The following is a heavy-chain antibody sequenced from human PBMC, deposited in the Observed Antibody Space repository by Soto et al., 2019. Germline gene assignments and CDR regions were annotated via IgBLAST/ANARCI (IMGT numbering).Heavy chain of an antibody. J-gene: IGHJ6*02. CDR3: ASPSGHYYYYGMDV. V-gene: IGHV4-39*01. Sequence: QLQLQESGPGLVKPSETLSLTCTVSGGSISSSSYYWGWIRQPPGKGLEWIGSIYYSGSTYYNPSLKSRVTIPVDTSKNQFSLKLSSVTAADTAVYYCASPSGHYYYYGMDVWGQGTTVTVSS. D-gene: IGHD3-3*01. CDR2: IYYSGST. CDR1: GGSISSSSYY.